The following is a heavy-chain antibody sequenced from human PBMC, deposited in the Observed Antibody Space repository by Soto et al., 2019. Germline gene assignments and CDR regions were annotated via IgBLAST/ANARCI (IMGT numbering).Heavy chain of an antibody. CDR3: ASSGELHY. V-gene: IGHV4-30-4*01. J-gene: IGHJ4*01. D-gene: IGHD2-15*01. Sequence: QVHLQESGAGVVKPAQTLSLTCTVSGCSISSDDYYWSWIRQPPGKGLEWIGYILYSGTTNYNPALASRLTISVETSKYQSSLKLTSVTAADTAVYYCASSGELHYWGRGTLVTGSS. CDR1: GCSISSDDYY. CDR2: ILYSGTT.